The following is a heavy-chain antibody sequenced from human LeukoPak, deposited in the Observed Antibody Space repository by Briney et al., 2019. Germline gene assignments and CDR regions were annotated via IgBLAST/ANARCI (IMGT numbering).Heavy chain of an antibody. D-gene: IGHD1-26*01. Sequence: ASVKVSCKASGYTFTGYYMHRVRQAPGQGLEWMGRINPNSGGTNYAQKFQGRVTMTRDTSISTAYMELSRLRSDDTAVYYCARAPGSYGPLLDYWGQGTLVTVSS. J-gene: IGHJ4*02. CDR1: GYTFTGYY. V-gene: IGHV1-2*06. CDR2: INPNSGGT. CDR3: ARAPGSYGPLLDY.